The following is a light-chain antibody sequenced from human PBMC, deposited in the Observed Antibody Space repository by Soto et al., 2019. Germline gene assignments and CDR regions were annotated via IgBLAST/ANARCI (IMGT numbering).Light chain of an antibody. CDR2: DIS. Sequence: DIVLTQFPATLSLSPGERATLSCRASQRVSSYLAWYQRKPGQTPRRLIYDISNRATGIPARFIGSGSGTDFTLGISGLAPEYSVVYYCQPRSACPRHTFGQGTKLEIK. J-gene: IGKJ2*01. CDR3: QPRSACPRHT. CDR1: QRVSSY. V-gene: IGKV3-11*01.